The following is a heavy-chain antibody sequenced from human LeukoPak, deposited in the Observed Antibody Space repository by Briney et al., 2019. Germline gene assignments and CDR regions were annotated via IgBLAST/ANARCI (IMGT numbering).Heavy chain of an antibody. D-gene: IGHD3-10*01. CDR1: GFTFSSYS. CDR2: ISSSSSYI. CDR3: ARWEGSGSFGKFDS. V-gene: IGHV3-21*01. Sequence: PGGSLRLSCAASGFTFSSYSMNWVRQAPGKGLEWVSSISSSSSYIYYADSVKGRFTISRDNAKNSLYLQMNSLRAEDTAVYYCARWEGSGSFGKFDSWGQGTLVTVSS. J-gene: IGHJ5*01.